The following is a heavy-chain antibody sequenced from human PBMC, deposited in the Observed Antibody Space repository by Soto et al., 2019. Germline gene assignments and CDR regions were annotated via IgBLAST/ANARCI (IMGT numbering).Heavy chain of an antibody. Sequence: GESLKISCQASGYTFTNYYIAWVRQVPGKGLEWMGRIDPSDSYIKYSPSFEGHVTMSVDKSISTAFLQWSRLEASDTAMYFCAIPLATTTPFDYWGQGSLVTVSS. CDR2: IDPSDSYI. J-gene: IGHJ4*02. CDR1: GYTFTNYY. CDR3: AIPLATTTPFDY. D-gene: IGHD1-1*01. V-gene: IGHV5-10-1*01.